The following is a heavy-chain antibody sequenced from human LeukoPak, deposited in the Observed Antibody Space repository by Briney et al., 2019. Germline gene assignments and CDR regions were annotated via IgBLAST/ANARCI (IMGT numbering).Heavy chain of an antibody. CDR3: ARDPLGSATAYYMDV. CDR2: ISAYHVNT. Sequence: ASVTVSSKASGYTFTSYGISWVRQAPGQGLEWMGWISAYHVNTNHAQKLQGRVSITTGTSTNTAYMELRSLRADGTAVYYCARDPLGSATAYYMDVWGKGTTVTVSS. V-gene: IGHV1-18*01. CDR1: GYTFTSYG. J-gene: IGHJ6*03.